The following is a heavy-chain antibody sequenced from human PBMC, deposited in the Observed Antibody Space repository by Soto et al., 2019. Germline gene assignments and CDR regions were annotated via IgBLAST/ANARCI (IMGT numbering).Heavy chain of an antibody. J-gene: IGHJ4*02. D-gene: IGHD6-13*01. V-gene: IGHV1-69*13. CDR3: ARDSIAAAGTDY. CDR1: GGTFSGYT. CDR2: IIPLFGTT. Sequence: ASVKVSCKASGGTFSGYTIAWVRQAPGQGLEWMGEIIPLFGTTNYVEKFQGRLTITADASTSTAYMELSSLRSEDTAMYYCARDSIAAAGTDYWGQGTLVTVSS.